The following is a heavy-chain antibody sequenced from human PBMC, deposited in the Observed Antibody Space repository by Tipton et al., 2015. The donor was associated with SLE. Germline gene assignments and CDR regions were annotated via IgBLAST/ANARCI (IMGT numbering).Heavy chain of an antibody. V-gene: IGHV4-4*08. CDR1: GGSISTYY. CDR3: ASGGYYGSGSYYGGWFDP. J-gene: IGHJ5*02. D-gene: IGHD3-10*01. Sequence: TLSLTCTVSGGSISTYYWSWIRPPPGKGLEWIGYVYSSGSTNYNPSLKSRATISVDTSKNQFSLHLRSITAADTAVYYCASGGYYGSGSYYGGWFDPWGQGTLVTVSS. CDR2: VYSSGST.